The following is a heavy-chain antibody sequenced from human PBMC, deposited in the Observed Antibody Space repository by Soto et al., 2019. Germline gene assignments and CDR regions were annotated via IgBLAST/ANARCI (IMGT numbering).Heavy chain of an antibody. D-gene: IGHD5-12*01. CDR1: GFTFSSYW. J-gene: IGHJ4*02. CDR3: ARGGKRWLQSHVDY. V-gene: IGHV3-7*04. Sequence: EVQLVESGGGLVQPGGSLRLSCAASGFTFSSYWMSWVRQAPGKGLEWVANIKQDGSEKYYVDSVKGRFTISRDNAKNSLYLQMNSLRAEDPAVYYCARGGKRWLQSHVDYWGQGTLVTVSS. CDR2: IKQDGSEK.